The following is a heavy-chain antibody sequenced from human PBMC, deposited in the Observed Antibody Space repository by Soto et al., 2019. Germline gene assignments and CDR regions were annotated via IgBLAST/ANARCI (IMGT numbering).Heavy chain of an antibody. J-gene: IGHJ6*02. CDR2: MYNTGST. V-gene: IGHV4-59*01. CDR3: ARDLWGYCGTDCYPLDV. Sequence: SETLSLTCTVSGRSISSYYWNWIRQPTGKGLEWIGYMYNTGSTVYNPSFKSRVTISVDTSKNQFSLKLNSVTAADTAVYYCARDLWGYCGTDCYPLDVWGQGTTVTVSS. CDR1: GRSISSYY. D-gene: IGHD2-21*02.